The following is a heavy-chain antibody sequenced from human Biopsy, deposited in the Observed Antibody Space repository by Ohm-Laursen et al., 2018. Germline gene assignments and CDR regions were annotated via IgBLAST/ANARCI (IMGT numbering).Heavy chain of an antibody. CDR2: IIPIVDIV. J-gene: IGHJ6*02. D-gene: IGHD3-10*01. V-gene: IGHV1-69*04. Sequence: SSVKVSCKASGDTFNKYGIFWVRQAPGQGLEWMGRIIPIVDIVNYAQRFQGRVTMTEDKSTSTAYLDLSSLISEGTAVYYCARGGSGSGYYGMDVWGQGTTVTVSS. CDR3: ARGGSGSGYYGMDV. CDR1: GDTFNKYG.